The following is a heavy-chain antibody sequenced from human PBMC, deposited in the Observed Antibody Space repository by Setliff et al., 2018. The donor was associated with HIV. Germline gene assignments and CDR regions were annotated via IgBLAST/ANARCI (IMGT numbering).Heavy chain of an antibody. CDR2: MNPNSGDT. Sequence: ASVKVSCKASGHTFNNYDINWVRRATGQGLEWMGWMNPNSGDTGYAQKFQGRVTMTRDTSISTAYMELSSLTSKDTAVYYCSSGKGVRGVIITGGLDVWGKGTTVTVSS. CDR1: GHTFNNYD. J-gene: IGHJ6*04. V-gene: IGHV1-8*01. D-gene: IGHD3-10*01. CDR3: SSGKGVRGVIITGGLDV.